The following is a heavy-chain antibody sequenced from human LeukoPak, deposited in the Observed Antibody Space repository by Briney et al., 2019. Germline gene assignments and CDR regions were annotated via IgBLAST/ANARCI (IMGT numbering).Heavy chain of an antibody. CDR3: ARDGRWFDP. CDR2: IYHSGST. D-gene: IGHD1-14*01. Sequence: SETLSLTCTVSGYSISSGYYWGWIRQPPGKGLEWIGSIYHSGSTYYNPSLKSRVTMSIDTSKNQFSLKLISVTAADTAVYYCARDGRWFDPWGQGTLVTVSS. V-gene: IGHV4-38-2*02. CDR1: GYSISSGYY. J-gene: IGHJ5*02.